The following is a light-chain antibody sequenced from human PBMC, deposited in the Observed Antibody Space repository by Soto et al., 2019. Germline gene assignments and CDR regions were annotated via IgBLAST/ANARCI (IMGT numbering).Light chain of an antibody. CDR2: LGS. CDR1: QSLLHSNGFNY. J-gene: IGKJ4*01. Sequence: EIVMTQSPLSLTVTPGEPASISCRSSQSLLHSNGFNYLDWYLQKPGQSPQLLIYLGSTRASGVPDRFSGSASGTDFTLKISRVEAEDVGVYYCMQALQTPLTFGGGTKVEIK. V-gene: IGKV2-28*01. CDR3: MQALQTPLT.